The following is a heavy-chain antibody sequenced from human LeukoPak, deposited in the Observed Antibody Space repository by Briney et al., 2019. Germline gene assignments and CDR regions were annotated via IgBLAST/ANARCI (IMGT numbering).Heavy chain of an antibody. D-gene: IGHD1-26*01. CDR3: ARGSGGVGVYVGMDV. V-gene: IGHV3-13*01. CDR2: IGTAGDT. CDR1: RFTFSSYD. J-gene: IGHJ6*02. Sequence: GGSLRLSCAASRFTFSSYDMHWVRQATGKGLEWVSSIGTAGDTYYPGSVKGRFAISRENAKNSLYLHVNSLRAGDTAVYYCARGSGGVGVYVGMDVWGQGTTVIVSS.